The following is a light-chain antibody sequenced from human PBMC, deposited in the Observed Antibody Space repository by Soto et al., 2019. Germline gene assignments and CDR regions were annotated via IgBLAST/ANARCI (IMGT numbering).Light chain of an antibody. J-gene: IGKJ5*01. CDR2: GAS. CDR1: QSVSSGN. CDR3: QQYGRLPFT. V-gene: IGKV3-20*01. Sequence: EIVLTQSPGTLSLSPGERATLSCRASQSVSSGNLAWYQQKPGQAPGLLIYGASSRATGIPDRFSGSGSGTEFTLTISRLEPEDFALYYCQQYGRLPFTFGQETRLEIK.